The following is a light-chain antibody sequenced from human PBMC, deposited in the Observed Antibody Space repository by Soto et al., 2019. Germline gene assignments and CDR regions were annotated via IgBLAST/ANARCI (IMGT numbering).Light chain of an antibody. CDR2: GAS. V-gene: IGKV3-20*01. J-gene: IGKJ1*01. CDR1: QRVTSNY. Sequence: ETVLTQSPGTLSLSPVERATLSCRASQRVTSNYLTWYQQKPGQAPRLLIFGASIRDTGIPDRFSGSGSGTDFTLTISRLEPEDFAVYYCHQYGNSPGTFGQGTKVDIK. CDR3: HQYGNSPGT.